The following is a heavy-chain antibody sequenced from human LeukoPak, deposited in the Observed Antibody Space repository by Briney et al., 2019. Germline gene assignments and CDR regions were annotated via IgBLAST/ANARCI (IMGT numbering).Heavy chain of an antibody. D-gene: IGHD6-19*01. CDR3: ARRDISSGWSFDY. CDR2: IHTSGST. CDR1: GGSISNYH. V-gene: IGHV4-4*07. J-gene: IGHJ4*02. Sequence: SDTLSLTCTVSGGSISNYHFSWIRQPAGKGLEWIGQIHTSGSTNYNPPLNSRVTMSIDTTEDQVSLTIRSVTVADTAFYYCARRDISSGWSFDYWGQGTLVTVSS.